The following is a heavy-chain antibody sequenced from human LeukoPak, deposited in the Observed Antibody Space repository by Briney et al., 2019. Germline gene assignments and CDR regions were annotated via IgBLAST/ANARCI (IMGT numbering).Heavy chain of an antibody. Sequence: SETLSLTCTVSGDSITSYFWSWIRQPPGKGLEWVGYIFYSGITNYNPSLKSRVTISVDTSKNQFSLKLSSVTAADTAVYYCARGRGYGPFYYYYMDVWGKGTTVTVSS. D-gene: IGHD3-16*01. CDR3: ARGRGYGPFYYYYMDV. J-gene: IGHJ6*03. CDR1: GDSITSYF. V-gene: IGHV4-59*12. CDR2: IFYSGIT.